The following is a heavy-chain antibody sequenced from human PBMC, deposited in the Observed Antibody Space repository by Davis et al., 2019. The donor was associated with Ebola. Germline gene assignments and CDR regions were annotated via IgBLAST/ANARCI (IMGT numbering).Heavy chain of an antibody. CDR3: GGYY. CDR2: IDFGGGAT. V-gene: IGHV3-74*01. CDR1: GFTFGDHW. Sequence: PGGSLRLSCAVSGFTFGDHWMSWVRQAPGKGLVWVSRIDFGGGATTYADSVKGRFTISRDNAKNTLYLQMNSLRAEDTAVYYCGGYYWGQGTLVTVSS. J-gene: IGHJ4*02.